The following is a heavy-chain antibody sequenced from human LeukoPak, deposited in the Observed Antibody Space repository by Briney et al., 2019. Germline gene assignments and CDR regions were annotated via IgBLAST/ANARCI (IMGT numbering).Heavy chain of an antibody. CDR3: ARDSYVISEAVRRFDP. D-gene: IGHD3-16*01. J-gene: IGHJ5*02. CDR1: GLTVSSNY. CDR2: IYRGGPT. V-gene: IGHV3-66*01. Sequence: GGSLRLSCAASGLTVSSNYMSWVRQAPGKGLEWVSVIYRGGPTYYADSVKGRFTISRDNSKNTLYLQMDSLRAEDTAVYYCARDSYVISEAVRRFDPWGQGTLVTVSS.